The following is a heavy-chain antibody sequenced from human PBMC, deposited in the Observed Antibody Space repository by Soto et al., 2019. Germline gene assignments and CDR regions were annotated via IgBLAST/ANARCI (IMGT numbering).Heavy chain of an antibody. Sequence: ASVKVSCKASGYSFTNYFMHWVRQAPGQGLEWTGIINPSGGSTSYAQKFQGRVTMTGDTSTSKVYMELSSLRSEDTAVYYCARVVVVDRYDAFDIWGQGTMVPVSS. CDR1: GYSFTNYF. V-gene: IGHV1-46*03. J-gene: IGHJ3*02. CDR2: INPSGGST. CDR3: ARVVVVDRYDAFDI. D-gene: IGHD3-22*01.